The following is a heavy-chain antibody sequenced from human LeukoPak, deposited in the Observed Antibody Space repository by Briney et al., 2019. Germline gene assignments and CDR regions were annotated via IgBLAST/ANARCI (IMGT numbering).Heavy chain of an antibody. V-gene: IGHV3-23*01. CDR1: GFTFTNYA. CDR3: AKSHVSTATGTGRYFDY. Sequence: GGSLRLSCAASGFTFTNYAMSWVRQAPGKGLEWVSAISVGSDVIYYADSVKGRFAISRDNSKHTVYLQMDSLRAEDTAVYYCAKSHVSTATGTGRYFDYWGQGTLVTVSS. CDR2: ISVGSDVI. D-gene: IGHD3-9*01. J-gene: IGHJ4*02.